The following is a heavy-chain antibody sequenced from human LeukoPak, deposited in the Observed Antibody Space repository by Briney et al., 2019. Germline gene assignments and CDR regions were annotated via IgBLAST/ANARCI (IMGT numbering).Heavy chain of an antibody. CDR3: ARDKVVGATYFDY. Sequence: GGSLRLSCAASGFTFSDYCMSWVRQAPGKGLEGVANIKRDGSEVYYVDSVKGRFTISRDNAKNSLYLQMNSMRAEDTAVYYCARDKVVGATYFDYWGQGTLVTVSS. CDR1: GFTFSDYC. J-gene: IGHJ4*02. CDR2: IKRDGSEV. D-gene: IGHD1-26*01. V-gene: IGHV3-7*01.